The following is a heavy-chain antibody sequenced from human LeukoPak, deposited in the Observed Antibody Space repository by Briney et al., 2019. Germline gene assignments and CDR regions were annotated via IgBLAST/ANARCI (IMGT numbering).Heavy chain of an antibody. J-gene: IGHJ5*02. V-gene: IGHV4-59*08. CDR1: GGSISSYY. D-gene: IGHD2-2*01. Sequence: PSETLSLTCTVSGGSISSYYWSWIRQPPGKGLEWIGYIYYSGSTNYNPSLKSRVTISVDTSKNQFSLKLSSVTAADTAVYYRARHGEQPTSGWFDPWGQGTLVTVSS. CDR3: ARHGEQPTSGWFDP. CDR2: IYYSGST.